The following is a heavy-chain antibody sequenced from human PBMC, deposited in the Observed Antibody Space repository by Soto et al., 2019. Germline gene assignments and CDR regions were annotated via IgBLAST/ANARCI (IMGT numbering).Heavy chain of an antibody. V-gene: IGHV1-3*01. CDR1: GYTFTSYA. J-gene: IGHJ4*02. D-gene: IGHD3-3*01. CDR3: ARTSGYYFYDY. CDR2: INAGNGNT. Sequence: QVQLVQSGAEVKKPGASVKVSCKASGYTFTSYAMHWVRQAPGQRLEWMGWINAGNGNTKSSQKFQGRVTITRDTSASTVYMELRSLRSEDTAVYYCARTSGYYFYDYWGQGTLVTVSS.